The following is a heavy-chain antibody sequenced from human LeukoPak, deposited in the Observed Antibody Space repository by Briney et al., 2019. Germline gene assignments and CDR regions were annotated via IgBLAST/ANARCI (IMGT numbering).Heavy chain of an antibody. J-gene: IGHJ4*02. CDR1: GYTFTGYY. V-gene: IGHV1-2*02. Sequence: GASVKVSCKASGYTFTGYYMHWVRQAPGQGLEWMGWINPNSGGTNYAQKFQGRVTMTRDTSISTAYMELSRLRSDDTAVYYCASSPFYDYVWGSYPPSDYWGQGTLVTVSS. CDR3: ASSPFYDYVWGSYPPSDY. CDR2: INPNSGGT. D-gene: IGHD3-16*01.